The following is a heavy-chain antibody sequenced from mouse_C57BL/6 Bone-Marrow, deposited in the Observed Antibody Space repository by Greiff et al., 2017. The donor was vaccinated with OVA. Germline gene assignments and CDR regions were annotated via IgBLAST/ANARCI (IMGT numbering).Heavy chain of an antibody. J-gene: IGHJ3*01. CDR2: VNPNNGGT. CDR1: GYTFTDYY. Sequence: EVQLQQSGPELVKPGASVKISCKASGYTFTDYYMNWVKQSHGKSLEWIGDVNPNNGGTSYNQKFKGKATLTVDKSSSTAYMELRSLTSEDSAVYYCADLYDGYYRAYWGQGTLVTVSA. D-gene: IGHD2-3*01. V-gene: IGHV1-26*01. CDR3: ADLYDGYYRAY.